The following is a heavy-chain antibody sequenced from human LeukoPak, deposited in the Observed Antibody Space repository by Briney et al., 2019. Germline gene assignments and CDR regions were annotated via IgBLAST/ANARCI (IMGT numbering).Heavy chain of an antibody. J-gene: IGHJ5*02. CDR3: ARADADFGPAHGLDP. CDR2: IYTSGST. Sequence: SETLSLTCTVSGGSISSYYWSWIRQPAGKGLEWIGRIYTSGSTNYNPSLKSRVTMSVDTSKDQFSLKLSSVTAADTAVYYCARADADFGPAHGLDPWGQGTLVTVSS. CDR1: GGSISSYY. V-gene: IGHV4-4*07. D-gene: IGHD3/OR15-3a*01.